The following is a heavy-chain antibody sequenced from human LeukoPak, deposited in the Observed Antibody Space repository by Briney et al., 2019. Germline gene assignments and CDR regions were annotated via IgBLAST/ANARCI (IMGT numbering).Heavy chain of an antibody. CDR1: GGSISSYY. Sequence: SETLSLTCTVSGGSISSYYWSWIRQPPGKGLEWIGYIYYSGSTNYNPSLKSRVTISVGTSKNQFSLKLSSVTAADTAVYYCARAAYPKYYFDYWGQGTLVTVSS. D-gene: IGHD6-25*01. V-gene: IGHV4-59*01. CDR2: IYYSGST. J-gene: IGHJ4*02. CDR3: ARAAYPKYYFDY.